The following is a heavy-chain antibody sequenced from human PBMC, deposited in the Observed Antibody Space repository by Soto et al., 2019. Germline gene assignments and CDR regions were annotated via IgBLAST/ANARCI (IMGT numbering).Heavy chain of an antibody. Sequence: GGSLRLSCAASGFTFSSYAMHWVRQAPGRGLEWVAVISYDGSNKYYADSVKGRFTISRDNSKNTLYLQMNSLRAEDTAVYYCARDALYGSGSYRPYYFDYWGQGTLVTVSS. D-gene: IGHD3-10*01. V-gene: IGHV3-30-3*01. CDR3: ARDALYGSGSYRPYYFDY. CDR1: GFTFSSYA. CDR2: ISYDGSNK. J-gene: IGHJ4*02.